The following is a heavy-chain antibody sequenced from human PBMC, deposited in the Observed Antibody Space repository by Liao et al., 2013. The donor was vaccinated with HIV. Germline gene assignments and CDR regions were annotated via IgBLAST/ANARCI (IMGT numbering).Heavy chain of an antibody. J-gene: IGHJ5*02. D-gene: IGHD6-19*01. CDR2: IYTSGST. V-gene: IGHV4-61*02. Sequence: QVQLQESGPGLVKPSQTLSLTCTVSGGSISSGSYYWSWIRQPAGKGLEWIGRIYTSGSTNYNPSLKSRVTISVDTSKNQFSLKLSSVTAADTAVYYCARVVRYSSGWLNWFDPWGQGTLVTVSS. CDR3: ARVVRYSSGWLNWFDP. CDR1: GGSISSGSYY.